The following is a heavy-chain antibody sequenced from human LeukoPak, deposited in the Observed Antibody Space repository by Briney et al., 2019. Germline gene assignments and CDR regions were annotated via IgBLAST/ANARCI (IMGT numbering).Heavy chain of an antibody. Sequence: GGSLRLSCAASGFTFSSYWMSWVRQAPGKGLEWVANIKQDGSEKYYVDSVKGRFTISRDNAKNSLYLQMNSLRAEDTAVYYCASARVPAAIYYWGQGTLVTVSS. J-gene: IGHJ4*02. CDR1: GFTFSSYW. D-gene: IGHD2-2*02. CDR2: IKQDGSEK. V-gene: IGHV3-7*01. CDR3: ASARVPAAIYY.